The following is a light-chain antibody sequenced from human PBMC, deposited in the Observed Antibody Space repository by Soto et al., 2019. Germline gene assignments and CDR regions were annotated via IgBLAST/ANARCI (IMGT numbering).Light chain of an antibody. Sequence: EIVLTQSPGTLSLSPGERATLSCRASQSVSSNNLAWYQQRPGQAPRVVIYGASTRATGIPERFSGSGSGTDFTLTISRLEPEDFAVYYCQQYVTSPWAFGQGTKVAIE. CDR3: QQYVTSPWA. J-gene: IGKJ1*01. V-gene: IGKV3-20*01. CDR1: QSVSSNN. CDR2: GAS.